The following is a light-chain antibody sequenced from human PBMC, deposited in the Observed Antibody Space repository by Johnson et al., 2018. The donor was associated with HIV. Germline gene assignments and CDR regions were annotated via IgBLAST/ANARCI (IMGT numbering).Light chain of an antibody. Sequence: QSVLTQPPSVSAAPGQEVTISCSGSSSNIGNTYVSWYQQLPGTAPKLLIYDNNKRPSGIPDRFSGSKSGTSATLGITGLQTGDEADYYCGTWDSSLSSGGVFGTGTRVTVL. J-gene: IGLJ1*01. CDR1: SSNIGNTY. CDR3: GTWDSSLSSGGV. V-gene: IGLV1-51*01. CDR2: DNN.